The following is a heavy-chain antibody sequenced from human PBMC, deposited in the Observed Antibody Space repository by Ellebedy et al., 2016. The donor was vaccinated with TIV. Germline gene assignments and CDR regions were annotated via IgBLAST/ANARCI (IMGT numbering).Heavy chain of an antibody. J-gene: IGHJ4*02. V-gene: IGHV4-34*01. CDR1: GGSFSGYY. CDR3: AKSLHYSTSSLFDF. Sequence: SETLSLTXAVYGGSFSGYYWSWIRQPPGKGLEWIGEINHSGSTNYNPSLKSRVTISVDTSKNQFSLKLSSVTAADTAVYYCAKSLHYSTSSLFDFWGQGTLVTVSS. D-gene: IGHD6-6*01. CDR2: INHSGST.